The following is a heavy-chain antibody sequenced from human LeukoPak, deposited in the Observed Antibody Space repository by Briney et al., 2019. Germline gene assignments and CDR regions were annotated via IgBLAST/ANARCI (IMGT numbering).Heavy chain of an antibody. CDR1: GGTFSTHT. J-gene: IGHJ4*02. Sequence: SVKVSCKASGGTFSTHTITWVRQAPGQGLEWLGGITPVFGTARYAQKIQGRITITADESTSTAYMELSTLTSEDTALYYCARGGSGYDFLRYFDYWGQGTLVTVSS. V-gene: IGHV1-69*01. CDR2: ITPVFGTA. CDR3: ARGGSGYDFLRYFDY. D-gene: IGHD5-12*01.